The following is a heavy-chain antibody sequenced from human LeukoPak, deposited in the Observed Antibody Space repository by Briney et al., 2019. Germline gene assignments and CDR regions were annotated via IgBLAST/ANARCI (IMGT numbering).Heavy chain of an antibody. J-gene: IGHJ4*02. Sequence: GESLKISCKGSGYSFTSYWIGWVRQMPGKGLEWMGIIYPGDSDTRYSPSFQGQVTISADKSISTAYLQWSSLKASDTAMYYCARTSSFWSGYYQPFGYWGQGTLVTVSS. V-gene: IGHV5-51*01. CDR2: IYPGDSDT. D-gene: IGHD3-3*01. CDR3: ARTSSFWSGYYQPFGY. CDR1: GYSFTSYW.